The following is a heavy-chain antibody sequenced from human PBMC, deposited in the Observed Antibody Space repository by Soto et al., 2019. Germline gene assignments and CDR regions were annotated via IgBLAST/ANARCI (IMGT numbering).Heavy chain of an antibody. J-gene: IGHJ6*03. Sequence: GASVKVSCKASGYTFTSSDMHWVRQAPGQRLEWMGIINPNSGNTSYAQKFQGRVTMTRDTSTSTVYMELSSLRSEDTAVYYCAGESGDYVPNDMDVWGKGTTVTVSS. CDR3: AGESGDYVPNDMDV. V-gene: IGHV1-46*03. CDR2: INPNSGNT. CDR1: GYTFTSSD. D-gene: IGHD4-17*01.